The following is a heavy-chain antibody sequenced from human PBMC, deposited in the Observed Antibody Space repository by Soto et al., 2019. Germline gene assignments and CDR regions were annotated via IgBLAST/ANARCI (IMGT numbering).Heavy chain of an antibody. CDR3: ARDLDGLHDDTSGPFPRPG. D-gene: IGHD3-22*01. V-gene: IGHV4-30-4*01. CDR2: IHSSGSI. Sequence: SETLSLTCSVSGGSISSRDYYWSWIRQAPGRGLEWIGYIHSSGSIYYNPSLKSRATMSIDTAGNQFSLKVSSVTVADTAVYYCARDLDGLHDDTSGPFPRPGWGQGTLVTVSS. CDR1: GGSISSRDYY. J-gene: IGHJ1*01.